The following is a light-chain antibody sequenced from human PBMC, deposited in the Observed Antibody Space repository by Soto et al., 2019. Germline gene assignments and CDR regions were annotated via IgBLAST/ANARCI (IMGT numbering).Light chain of an antibody. J-gene: IGLJ2*01. CDR1: SSDVGGYNY. V-gene: IGLV2-14*01. CDR3: SSYRSSSILV. Sequence: QSALTQPASVSGSPGQSITISCTGTSSDVGGYNYVSWYQQHPGKAPKLMIYEVSNRPSGVSNRFSGSKSGNTASLTISGLQAEDEADYYCSSYRSSSILVFGGGTKVTVL. CDR2: EVS.